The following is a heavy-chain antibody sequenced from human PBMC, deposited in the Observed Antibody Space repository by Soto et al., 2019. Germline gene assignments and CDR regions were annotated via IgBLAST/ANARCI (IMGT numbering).Heavy chain of an antibody. CDR2: ISGSGGET. CDR3: ARRKFCSSTTCFEY. CDR1: GFTFSSYA. J-gene: IGHJ4*02. Sequence: GGSLRLSCAASGFTFSSYAMTWVRQAPGKELEWVSGISGSGGETYYADSAKGRFTISRDNSKNTLHLQMSSLRAEDTAVYYCARRKFCSSTTCFEYWGRGTLVTVSS. V-gene: IGHV3-23*01. D-gene: IGHD2-2*01.